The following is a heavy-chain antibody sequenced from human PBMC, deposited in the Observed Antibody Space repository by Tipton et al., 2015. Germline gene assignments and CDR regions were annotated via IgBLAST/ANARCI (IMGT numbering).Heavy chain of an antibody. Sequence: SLRLSCAASGFTVSSNYMSWVRQAPGKGLQWVGAIRSKTSGGATHYAASLKGRFTISRDDSKNIAYLQMDSLKADDTAFYYCTRGRVVTNDYWGQGTLVTVSS. D-gene: IGHD2-21*02. CDR1: GFTVSSNY. V-gene: IGHV3-49*04. CDR2: IRSKTSGGAT. J-gene: IGHJ4*02. CDR3: TRGRVVTNDY.